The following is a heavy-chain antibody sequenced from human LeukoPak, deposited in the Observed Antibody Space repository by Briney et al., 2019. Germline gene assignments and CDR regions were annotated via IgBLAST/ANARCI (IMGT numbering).Heavy chain of an antibody. D-gene: IGHD3-22*01. V-gene: IGHV3-66*01. CDR3: ARAENYYDSSGYYAYYFDY. Sequence: PGGSLRLSCAASGFTLCSNYMSWVRQAPGKGLEWVSVIYSGGSTYYADSVKGRFTISRDNSKNTLYLQMNSLRAEDTAVYYCARAENYYDSSGYYAYYFDYWGQGTLVTVSS. CDR2: IYSGGST. J-gene: IGHJ4*02. CDR1: GFTLCSNY.